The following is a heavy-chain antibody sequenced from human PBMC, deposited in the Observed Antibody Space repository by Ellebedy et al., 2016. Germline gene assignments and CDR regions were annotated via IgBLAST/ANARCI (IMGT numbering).Heavy chain of an antibody. Sequence: ASVKVSCKASGYTFTDNYIHWVRQAPGQGLEWMGWIHPNSGATKYAQKFEGWVTMTRDTSISTVYMELSRSRSDDTAVYYCSRAGLEPQSVDYYFYGLDVWGQGTAVTVSS. CDR1: GYTFTDNY. CDR2: IHPNSGAT. CDR3: SRAGLEPQSVDYYFYGLDV. V-gene: IGHV1-2*04. J-gene: IGHJ6*02. D-gene: IGHD1-1*01.